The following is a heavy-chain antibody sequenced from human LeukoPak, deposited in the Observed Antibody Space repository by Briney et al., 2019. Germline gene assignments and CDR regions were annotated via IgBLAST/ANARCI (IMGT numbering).Heavy chain of an antibody. V-gene: IGHV3-33*01. Sequence: PGGSLRLSCAASGFTFSSYGMHWVRQAPGKGLEWVAVIWCDGSNKYYADSVKGRFTISRDNSKNTLYLQMNSLRAEDTAVYYCAREANTYYYDSSGSHDAFDIWGQGTMVTVSS. CDR3: AREANTYYYDSSGSHDAFDI. CDR1: GFTFSSYG. D-gene: IGHD3-22*01. CDR2: IWCDGSNK. J-gene: IGHJ3*02.